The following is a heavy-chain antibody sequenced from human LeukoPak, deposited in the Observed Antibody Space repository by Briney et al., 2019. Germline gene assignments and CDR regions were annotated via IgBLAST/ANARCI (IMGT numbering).Heavy chain of an antibody. CDR1: GGSISSYY. Sequence: KPSETLSLTCTVSGGSISSYYWSWIRQPPGKGLEWIGYIYYSGSTNYNPSLKSRVTISVDTSKNQFSLKLSSVTAADTAVYYCATFAVAPYYFDYWGQGTLVTVSS. J-gene: IGHJ4*02. CDR2: IYYSGST. V-gene: IGHV4-59*08. CDR3: ATFAVAPYYFDY. D-gene: IGHD6-19*01.